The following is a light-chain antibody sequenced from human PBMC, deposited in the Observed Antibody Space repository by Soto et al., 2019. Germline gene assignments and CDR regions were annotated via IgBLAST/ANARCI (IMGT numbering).Light chain of an antibody. CDR2: GAS. CDR1: QSVSSSY. Sequence: EIVLTQSPGTLPLSPGERATLSCRASQSVSSSYVAWYQQKPGQAPRLLIYGASSRATGIPDRFSGSGSGTDFTLTISRLEPEDCAVYYCQQYGNSPTFGGGTKVEIK. CDR3: QQYGNSPT. J-gene: IGKJ4*01. V-gene: IGKV3-20*01.